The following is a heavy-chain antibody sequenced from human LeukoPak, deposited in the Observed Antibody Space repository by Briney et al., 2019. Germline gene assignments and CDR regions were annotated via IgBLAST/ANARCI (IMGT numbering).Heavy chain of an antibody. CDR2: ISWNSGST. CDR1: GFTFDDYA. V-gene: IGHV3-20*01. CDR3: ARTNYYDSSGYYDY. J-gene: IGHJ4*02. Sequence: PGGSLRLSCAASGFTFDDYAMHWVRQAPGKGLEWVSGISWNSGSTGYADSVKGRFTISRDNAKNSLYLQMNSLRAEDTALYHCARTNYYDSSGYYDYWGQGTLVTVSS. D-gene: IGHD3-22*01.